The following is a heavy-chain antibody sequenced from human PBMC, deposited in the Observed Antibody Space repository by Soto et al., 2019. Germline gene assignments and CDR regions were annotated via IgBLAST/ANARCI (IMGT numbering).Heavy chain of an antibody. V-gene: IGHV3-23*01. CDR2: ISGSGSTT. J-gene: IGHJ4*02. Sequence: EVQLLESGGGLVQPGGSLRLSCAASGFTLSKYVMSWVRQAPGKGLEWASAISGSGSTTYSADSVRGRFTISRDNSKNPLYLQMNSLSPEDTAVYYCAKFIAETGGSSGWPWFVDSWGQGTLVTVSS. CDR3: AKFIAETGGSSGWPWFVDS. CDR1: GFTLSKYV. D-gene: IGHD6-25*01.